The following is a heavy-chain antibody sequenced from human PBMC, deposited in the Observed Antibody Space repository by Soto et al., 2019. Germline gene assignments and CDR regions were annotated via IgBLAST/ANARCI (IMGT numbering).Heavy chain of an antibody. D-gene: IGHD3-10*01. CDR3: ARGELLWFGELLR. Sequence: QVQLVQSGAEVKKPGASVKVSCKASGYTFTSYEINWVRQATGQGLEWKGWMNPNSGDTGYAQKFQGRVTMTRNTAISTAYMELSSLRSEDTAVYYCARGELLWFGELLRWGQGTLVTVSS. CDR2: MNPNSGDT. J-gene: IGHJ4*02. CDR1: GYTFTSYE. V-gene: IGHV1-8*01.